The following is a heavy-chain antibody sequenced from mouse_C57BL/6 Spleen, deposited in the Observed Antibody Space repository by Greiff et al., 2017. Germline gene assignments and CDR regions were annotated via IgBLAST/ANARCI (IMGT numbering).Heavy chain of an antibody. Sequence: VQLQQPGAELVRPGSSVKLSCKASGYTFTSYWMDWVKQRPGQGLEWIGNIYPSDSETHYNQKFKDKATLTVDKSSSTAYMQLSSLTSEDSAVYYCARGSRWYCDVWGTGTTVTVSS. CDR1: GYTFTSYW. CDR2: IYPSDSET. D-gene: IGHD1-1*01. CDR3: ARGSRWYCDV. J-gene: IGHJ1*03. V-gene: IGHV1-61*01.